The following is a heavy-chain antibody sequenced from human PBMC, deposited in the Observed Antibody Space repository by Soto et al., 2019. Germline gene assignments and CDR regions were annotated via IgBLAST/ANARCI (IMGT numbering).Heavy chain of an antibody. CDR3: ARVAYNHGWTFDY. Sequence: GESLKISCAASGFTFSNYWMSWVRQAPGKGLEWVANIKQDGSEKYYVDSVEGRFTLSRDNAKNSLHLQMNSLRAEDTAIYFCARVAYNHGWTFDYWGQGTLVTVSS. V-gene: IGHV3-7*04. CDR2: IKQDGSEK. D-gene: IGHD6-19*01. J-gene: IGHJ4*01. CDR1: GFTFSNYW.